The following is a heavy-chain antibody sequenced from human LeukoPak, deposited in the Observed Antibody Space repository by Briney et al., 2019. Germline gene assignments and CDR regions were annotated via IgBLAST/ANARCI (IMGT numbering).Heavy chain of an antibody. J-gene: IGHJ4*02. CDR2: IRYDGSNK. V-gene: IGHV3-30*02. CDR1: GFTFSSYG. CDR3: AKDPSGIAAAGKVGSSFDY. Sequence: GGSLRLSCAASGFTFSSYGMHWVRQAPGKGLEWVAFIRYDGSNKYYADSVKGRFTISRDNSKNTLYLQMNSLRAEDTAVYYGAKDPSGIAAAGKVGSSFDYWGQGTLVTVSS. D-gene: IGHD6-13*01.